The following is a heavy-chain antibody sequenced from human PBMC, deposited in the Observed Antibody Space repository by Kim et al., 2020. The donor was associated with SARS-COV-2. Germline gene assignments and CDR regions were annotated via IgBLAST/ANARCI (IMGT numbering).Heavy chain of an antibody. CDR1: GGSISSYY. CDR2: IYYSGST. V-gene: IGHV4-59*01. CDR3: ARGEGSGIAAAGPRAEYYYYYGMDV. Sequence: SETLSLTCTVSGGSISSYYWSWIRQPPGKGLEWIGYIYYSGSTNYNPSLKSRVTISVDTSKNQFSLKLSSVTAADTAVYYCARGEGSGIAAAGPRAEYYYYYGMDVWGQGTTVTVSS. J-gene: IGHJ6*02. D-gene: IGHD6-13*01.